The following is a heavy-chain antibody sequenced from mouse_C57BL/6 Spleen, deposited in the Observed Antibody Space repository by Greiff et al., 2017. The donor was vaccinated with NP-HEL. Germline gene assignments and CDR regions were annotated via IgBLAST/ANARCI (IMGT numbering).Heavy chain of an antibody. V-gene: IGHV14-1*01. D-gene: IGHD1-1*01. CDR3: TTDYGSSSWFAY. J-gene: IGHJ3*01. CDR1: GFTFTDYY. CDR2: IDPEDGGT. Sequence: VQLQQPGAELVRPGASVKLSCTASGFTFTDYYMHWVKQRPEQGLEWIGRIDPEDGGTEYAPKFQGKATMTVDKPSNTAYLQLSSLTSEDTAVYYCTTDYGSSSWFAYWGQGTLVTVSA.